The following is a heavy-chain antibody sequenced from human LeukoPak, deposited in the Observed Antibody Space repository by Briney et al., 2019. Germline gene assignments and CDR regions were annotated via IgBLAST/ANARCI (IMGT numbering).Heavy chain of an antibody. CDR3: ARQLYAAAADY. CDR2: ISSSSSYI. V-gene: IGHV3-21*01. D-gene: IGHD6-13*01. J-gene: IGHJ4*02. CDR1: GFTFSSYA. Sequence: GGSLRLSCAASGFTFSSYAMSWVRQAPGKGLEWVSSISSSSSYIYYADSVKGRFTISRDNAKNSLYLQMNSLRAEDTAVYYCARQLYAAAADYWGQGTLVTVSS.